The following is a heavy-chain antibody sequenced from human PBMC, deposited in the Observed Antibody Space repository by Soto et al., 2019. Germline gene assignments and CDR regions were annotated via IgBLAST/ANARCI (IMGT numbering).Heavy chain of an antibody. V-gene: IGHV3-33*01. Sequence: GGSLRLSCAASGFTFSSYGMHWVRQAPGKGLEWVAVIWYDGSNKYYADSVKGRFTISRDNSKNTLYLQMNSLRAEDTAVYYCARGNPFLYAPSAIDYWGQGTLVTVSS. CDR2: IWYDGSNK. CDR1: GFTFSSYG. J-gene: IGHJ4*02. CDR3: ARGNPFLYAPSAIDY. D-gene: IGHD2-2*01.